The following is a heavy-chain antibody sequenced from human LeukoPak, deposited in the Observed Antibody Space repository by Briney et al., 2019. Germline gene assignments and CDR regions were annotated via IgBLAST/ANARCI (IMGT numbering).Heavy chain of an antibody. CDR3: ARAWLGYGGNAYWYFDL. Sequence: SETLSLTCTVSGGSISSYYWSWIRQPPGKGLEWLGYIYYSGSTNYNPSLKSRVTISVDTSRNQFSLKLSSVTAADTAVYYCARAWLGYGGNAYWYFDLWGRGNLVTVSS. V-gene: IGHV4-59*01. J-gene: IGHJ2*01. CDR1: GGSISSYY. CDR2: IYYSGST. D-gene: IGHD4-23*01.